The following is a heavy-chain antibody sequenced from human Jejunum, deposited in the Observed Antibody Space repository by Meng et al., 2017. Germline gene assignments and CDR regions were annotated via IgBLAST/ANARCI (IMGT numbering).Heavy chain of an antibody. CDR1: GGSISSSNR. CDR3: ARDWGCRDGSCFSGLLEY. D-gene: IGHD2-15*01. J-gene: IGHJ4*02. CDR2: MYHGGDT. Sequence: QLQLQESGPGPVKPSGTLSLTCGVSGGSISSSNRWSWVRQSPGKGLEWIGEMYHGGDTNYNPSLETRVTISTDTSRNEFSLKLRSVTAADTAVYYCARDWGCRDGSCFSGLLEYWGQGILVTVSS. V-gene: IGHV4-4*02.